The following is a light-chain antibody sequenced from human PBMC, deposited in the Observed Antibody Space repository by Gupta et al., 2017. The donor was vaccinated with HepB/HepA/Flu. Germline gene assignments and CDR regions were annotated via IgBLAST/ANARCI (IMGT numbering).Light chain of an antibody. Sequence: QSVLTQPPSVSGAPGQRVTISCTGSSSNIGAGYDVHWYQQLPGTAPKLLIYGNSNRPSGVPDRFSGSKSGTSASLASTGLQAEDEADYYCQSHDSSLSAWGCGGGTKLTVL. CDR2: GNS. CDR3: QSHDSSLSAWG. V-gene: IGLV1-40*01. J-gene: IGLJ3*02. CDR1: SSNIGAGYD.